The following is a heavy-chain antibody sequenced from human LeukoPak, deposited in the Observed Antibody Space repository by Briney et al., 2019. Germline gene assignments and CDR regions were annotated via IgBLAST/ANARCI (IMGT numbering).Heavy chain of an antibody. CDR2: ISWNSGSI. CDR1: GFTFDDYA. J-gene: IGHJ3*01. D-gene: IGHD6-13*01. CDR3: AKDSGPYSSRTG. Sequence: GGSLRLSCAASGFTFDDYAMHWVRQAPGKGLEWVSGISWNSGSIGYADSVKGRFTISRDNAKNPLYLQMNSLRAEDTALYYCAKDSGPYSSRTGWGQGTMVTVSS. V-gene: IGHV3-9*01.